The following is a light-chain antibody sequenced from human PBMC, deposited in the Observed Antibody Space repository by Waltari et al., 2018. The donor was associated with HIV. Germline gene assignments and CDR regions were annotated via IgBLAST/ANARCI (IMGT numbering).Light chain of an antibody. CDR2: DTS. V-gene: IGLV7-46*01. CDR1: AGAVTSDHY. CDR3: LLAYRGPRV. J-gene: IGLJ3*02. Sequence: QAVVTQEPSLTVSPGGTVTLTCASSAGAVTSDHYPSWFQQKPGQAPRPLIFDTSDRHSATPARFSGSLLGGKAALTLSGAQPDDEAEYYCLLAYRGPRVFGGGTRLTVL.